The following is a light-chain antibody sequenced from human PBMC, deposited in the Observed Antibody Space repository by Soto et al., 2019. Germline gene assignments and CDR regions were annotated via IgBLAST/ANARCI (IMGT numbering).Light chain of an antibody. J-gene: IGKJ1*01. CDR3: QQYNSPSKT. CDR1: QSISDW. Sequence: DIQMTQSPSTLSASVGDSVTITCRASQSISDWLAWYQQKPGRAPKLLIYDASILESGVPSRFGGSGSGTDFALTISSLQPDDFATYYCQQYNSPSKTFGPGTKVDIK. CDR2: DAS. V-gene: IGKV1-5*01.